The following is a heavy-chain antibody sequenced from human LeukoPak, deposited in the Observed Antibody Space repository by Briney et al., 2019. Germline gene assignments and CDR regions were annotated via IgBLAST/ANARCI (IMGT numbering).Heavy chain of an antibody. CDR2: ISAYNGNT. J-gene: IGHJ5*02. Sequence: GASVKVSCKASGYTFTSYGISWVRQAPGQGLEWMGWISAYNGNTNYAQKLQGRVTMTTDTSTSTAYMELRSLRSDDTAVYYCARAFGDITIFGVVIIRDNWFDPWGQGTLVTVSS. D-gene: IGHD3-3*01. CDR3: ARAFGDITIFGVVIIRDNWFDP. CDR1: GYTFTSYG. V-gene: IGHV1-18*01.